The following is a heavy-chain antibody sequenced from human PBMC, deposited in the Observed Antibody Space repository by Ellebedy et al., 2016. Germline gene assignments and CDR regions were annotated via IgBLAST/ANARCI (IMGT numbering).Heavy chain of an antibody. V-gene: IGHV4-59*01. CDR2: IYYSGST. J-gene: IGHJ5*02. CDR3: ARSPLIAARWNNWFDP. D-gene: IGHD6-6*01. Sequence: SETLSLXXTVSGGSISSYYWSWIRQPPGKGLEWIGYIYYSGSTNYNPSLKSRVTISVDTSKNQFSLKLSSVTAADTAVYYCARSPLIAARWNNWFDPWGQGTLVTVSS. CDR1: GGSISSYY.